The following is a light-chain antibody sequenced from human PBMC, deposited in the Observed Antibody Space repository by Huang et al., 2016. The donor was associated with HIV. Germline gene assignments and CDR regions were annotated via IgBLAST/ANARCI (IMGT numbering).Light chain of an antibody. CDR1: QDISNY. J-gene: IGKJ2*01. CDR2: DAS. V-gene: IGKV1-33*01. Sequence: DIQMTQSPSSLSASVGARVTITCQASQDISNYLSWYQHKPGRAPKPLIFDASSLETGVPSRFSGSGSGTYFTWTIASLQPEDVATYYCQHYDDPYTFGQGTKLEIK. CDR3: QHYDDPYT.